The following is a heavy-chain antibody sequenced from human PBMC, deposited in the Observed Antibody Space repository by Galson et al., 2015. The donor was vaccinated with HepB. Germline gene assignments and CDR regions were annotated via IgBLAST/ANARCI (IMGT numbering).Heavy chain of an antibody. Sequence: SLRLSCAASGFTFSSYGMHWVRQAPGKGLEWVAVISYDGSNKYYADSVKGRFTISRDNSKNTLYLQMNSLRAEDTAVYYCAKETKITTVTTAELFYYYYYGMDVWGQGTTVTVSS. CDR3: AKETKITTVTTAELFYYYYYGMDV. J-gene: IGHJ6*02. CDR2: ISYDGSNK. CDR1: GFTFSSYG. V-gene: IGHV3-30*18. D-gene: IGHD4-17*01.